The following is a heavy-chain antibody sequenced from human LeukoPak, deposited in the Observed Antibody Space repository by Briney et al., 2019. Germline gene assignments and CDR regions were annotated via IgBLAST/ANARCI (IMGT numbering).Heavy chain of an antibody. CDR2: INPNSVGT. D-gene: IGHD2-2*01. Sequence: ASVKVSCKASGYTFTAYDMHWVRQAPGQGLEGRGWINPNSVGTNYAQKFQGRVTMTRDTSISTAYMELSRLRSDDTAVYYCARAIPYPDIVVVPAAQYNWFDPWGQGTLVTVSS. V-gene: IGHV1-2*02. CDR3: ARAIPYPDIVVVPAAQYNWFDP. CDR1: GYTFTAYD. J-gene: IGHJ5*02.